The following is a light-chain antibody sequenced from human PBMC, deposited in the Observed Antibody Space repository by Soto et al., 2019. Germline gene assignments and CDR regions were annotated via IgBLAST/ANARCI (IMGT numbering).Light chain of an antibody. Sequence: EIVLTQSPGTLSLSPGERATLSCRASQSVSSSYLAWYQQKPGQAPRRLIYGASSMATGIPYRFSGSRSGTYFTLTISILDPEDCTVYYCHQYDSPPLTFGGGTKVEIK. CDR1: QSVSSSY. J-gene: IGKJ4*02. CDR2: GAS. CDR3: HQYDSPPLT. V-gene: IGKV3-20*01.